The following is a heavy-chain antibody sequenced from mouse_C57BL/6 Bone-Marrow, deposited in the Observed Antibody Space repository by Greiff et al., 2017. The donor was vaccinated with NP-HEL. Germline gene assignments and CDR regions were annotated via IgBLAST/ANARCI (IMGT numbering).Heavy chain of an antibody. CDR1: GYSITSGYY. J-gene: IGHJ2*01. D-gene: IGHD2-4*01. CDR3: ARSRIYYDYDPDY. V-gene: IGHV3-6*01. Sequence: ESGPGLVKPSQSLSLTCSVTGYSITSGYYWNWLRQFPGNKLEWLGYISYDGSNNYNPSFKNRISITRDPSKNQFFLKLNSVTTEDTAAYYDARSRIYYDYDPDYWGQGTTLTVSS. CDR2: ISYDGSN.